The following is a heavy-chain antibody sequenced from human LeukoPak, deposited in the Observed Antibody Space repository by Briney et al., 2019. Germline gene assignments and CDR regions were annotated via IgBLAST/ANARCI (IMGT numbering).Heavy chain of an antibody. J-gene: IGHJ4*02. CDR1: GITFTSYN. D-gene: IGHD1-26*01. Sequence: GGSLRLSCEGSGITFTSYNMNWVRQPPGRGLEWLSSINSSSSYIFYAESVQGRFTISRDNAKNSVYLQMNSLRADDTAVYYCARGDEGATTPGPFDTWGQGTLVTVSS. V-gene: IGHV3-21*01. CDR3: ARGDEGATTPGPFDT. CDR2: INSSSSYI.